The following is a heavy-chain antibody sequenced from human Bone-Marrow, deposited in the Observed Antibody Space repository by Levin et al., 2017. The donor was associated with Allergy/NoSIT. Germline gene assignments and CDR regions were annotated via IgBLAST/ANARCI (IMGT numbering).Heavy chain of an antibody. CDR2: ISGSGGST. CDR3: AKARGAKYCSGGSCYVDWYFDL. D-gene: IGHD2-15*01. Sequence: ASVKVSCAASGFTFSSYAMSWVRQAPGKGLEWVSAISGSGGSTYYADSVKGRFTISRDNSKNTLYLQMNSLRAEDTAVYYCAKARGAKYCSGGSCYVDWYFDLWGRGTLVTVSS. V-gene: IGHV3-23*01. CDR1: GFTFSSYA. J-gene: IGHJ2*01.